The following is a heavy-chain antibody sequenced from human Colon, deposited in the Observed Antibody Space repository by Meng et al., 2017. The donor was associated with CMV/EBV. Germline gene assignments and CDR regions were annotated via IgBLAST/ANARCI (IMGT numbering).Heavy chain of an antibody. J-gene: IGHJ4*02. CDR2: ISSSSSYI. CDR1: GFTFSSYS. D-gene: IGHD2-2*02. CDR3: ARDAAPHCSSTSCYSRNFNY. V-gene: IGHV3-21*01. Sequence: ETLSLTCAASGFTFSSYSMNWVRQAPGKGLEWVSSISSSSSYIYYADSVKGRFTISRDNAKNSLYLQMNSLRAEDTAVYYCARDAAPHCSSTSCYSRNFNYWGQGTLVTVSS.